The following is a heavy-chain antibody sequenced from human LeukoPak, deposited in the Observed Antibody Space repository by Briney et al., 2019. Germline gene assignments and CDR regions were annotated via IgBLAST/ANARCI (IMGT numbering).Heavy chain of an antibody. V-gene: IGHV3-74*01. CDR1: GFTFRKYW. CDR3: ARDYDILTGYYLFDY. Sequence: GGSLRLSCAASGFTFRKYWMHWVRQAPGKGLVWVSRINSDGRNTSYADSVKGRFTISRDNAKNTLYLQMNSLRAEDTAVYYCARDYDILTGYYLFDYWGQGTLVTVSS. CDR2: INSDGRNT. J-gene: IGHJ4*02. D-gene: IGHD3-9*01.